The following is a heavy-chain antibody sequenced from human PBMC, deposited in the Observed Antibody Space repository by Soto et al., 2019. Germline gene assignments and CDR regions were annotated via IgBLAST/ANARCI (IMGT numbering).Heavy chain of an antibody. J-gene: IGHJ6*02. CDR3: ARDSLITMVRGVKQYYYYGMDV. Sequence: PSETLSLTCAVSGGSISSGGYSWSWIRQPPGKGLEWLGYIYHSGSTYYNPSLKSRVTISVDRSKNQFSLKLSSVTAADTAVYYCARDSLITMVRGVKQYYYYGMDVWGQGTTVTVSS. CDR1: GGSISSGGYS. D-gene: IGHD3-10*01. V-gene: IGHV4-30-2*01. CDR2: IYHSGST.